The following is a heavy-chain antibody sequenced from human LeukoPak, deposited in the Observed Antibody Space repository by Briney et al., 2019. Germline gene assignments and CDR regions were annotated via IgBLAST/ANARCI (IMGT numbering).Heavy chain of an antibody. CDR2: INPNSGGT. Sequence: ASVKVSCKASGYIFTDYYMHWVRQAPGQELGWMGRINPNSGGTNYAQKFQGRVTMTRDTSISTAYMELSSLRSEDTAVYYCARDQVAAAGFDYWGQGTLVTVSS. J-gene: IGHJ4*02. V-gene: IGHV1/OR15-1*04. CDR3: ARDQVAAAGFDY. CDR1: GYIFTDYY. D-gene: IGHD6-13*01.